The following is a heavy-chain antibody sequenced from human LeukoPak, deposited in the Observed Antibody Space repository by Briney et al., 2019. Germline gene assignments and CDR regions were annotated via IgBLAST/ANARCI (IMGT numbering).Heavy chain of an antibody. CDR2: IKQDGSEK. Sequence: GGSLRLSCAASGFTFSSYWVSWVRQAPGKGLEWVANIKQDGSEKYYVDSVKGRFTISRDNAKNSLYLQMNSLRAEDTAVYYCARDQRGDYFDYWGQGTLVTVSS. J-gene: IGHJ4*02. V-gene: IGHV3-7*03. CDR3: ARDQRGDYFDY. CDR1: GFTFSSYW.